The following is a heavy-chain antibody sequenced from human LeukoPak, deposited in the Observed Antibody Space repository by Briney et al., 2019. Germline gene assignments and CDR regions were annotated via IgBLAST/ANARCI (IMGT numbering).Heavy chain of an antibody. V-gene: IGHV4-39*07. Sequence: PSETLSLTCTVSGDSLRKSTFYWVWIRQPPGKGLEWIGSIYYSGGADYNPSLQSRVTISVDTSKNEFSLKVRSVTAADTAVYYCARGNMLSDFFDFWGQGTVVTVSS. D-gene: IGHD2/OR15-2a*01. J-gene: IGHJ3*01. CDR1: GDSLRKSTFY. CDR2: IYYSGGA. CDR3: ARGNMLSDFFDF.